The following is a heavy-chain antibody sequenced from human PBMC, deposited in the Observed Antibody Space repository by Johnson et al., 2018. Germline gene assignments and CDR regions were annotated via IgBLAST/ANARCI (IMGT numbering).Heavy chain of an antibody. CDR2: INPSGGST. J-gene: IGHJ6*02. CDR3: AGGVGFGSSWEGV. CDR1: GYIFTTYY. D-gene: IGHD6-6*01. V-gene: IGHV1-46*01. Sequence: QVQLVQSGAEVKKPGASVKVSCKASGYIFTTYYIHWMRQAPGQGLEWMGIINPSGGSTSYAQKFQGSLTVTRDTSTSTVYMELSSRRSGDTAVYYWAGGVGFGSSWEGVWGQGTTVTVSS.